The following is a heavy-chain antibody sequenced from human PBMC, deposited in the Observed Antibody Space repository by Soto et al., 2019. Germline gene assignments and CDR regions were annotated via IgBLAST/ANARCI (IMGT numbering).Heavy chain of an antibody. V-gene: IGHV1-8*01. Sequence: QVQLVQSGAEVKKPGASVKVSSKASGYTFTSYDINWVRQATGQGLEWMGWMSPNSGNTGYAQKFQGRITMTRNTSISTAYMELSSLRSDDTAEYYCARVSKGRITTFGVVIYGMDVWGQGTTVTVSS. CDR2: MSPNSGNT. D-gene: IGHD3-3*01. CDR1: GYTFTSYD. CDR3: ARVSKGRITTFGVVIYGMDV. J-gene: IGHJ6*01.